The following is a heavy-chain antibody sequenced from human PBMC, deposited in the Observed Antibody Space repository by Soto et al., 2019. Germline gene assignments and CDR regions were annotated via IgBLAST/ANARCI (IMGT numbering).Heavy chain of an antibody. CDR1: GFTFSSYR. CDR3: ARGGYLGGSSGYYTDY. CDR2: IKQDGSEK. D-gene: IGHD3-22*01. Sequence: PGGSLRLSCAASGFTFSSYRMSWVRQAPGKGLEWVANIKQDGSEKYYVDSVKGRFTISRDNAKNSLYLQMNSLRAEDTAVYYCARGGYLGGSSGYYTDYWGQGTLVTVSS. V-gene: IGHV3-7*01. J-gene: IGHJ4*02.